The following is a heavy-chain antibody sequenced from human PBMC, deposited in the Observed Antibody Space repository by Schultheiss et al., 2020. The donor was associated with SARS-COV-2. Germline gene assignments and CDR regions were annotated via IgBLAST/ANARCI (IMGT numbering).Heavy chain of an antibody. J-gene: IGHJ4*02. V-gene: IGHV2-5*08. Sequence: TLSLTCTVSGGSISSGGYSWSWIRQPPGKALEWLALIYWDDDKRYSPSLKTRLTISKDTSKNQVVLTMTNMDPVDTATYYCAHETVAGIVDYWGQGTLVTVSS. CDR2: IYWDDDK. CDR3: AHETVAGIVDY. D-gene: IGHD6-19*01. CDR1: GGSISSGGYS.